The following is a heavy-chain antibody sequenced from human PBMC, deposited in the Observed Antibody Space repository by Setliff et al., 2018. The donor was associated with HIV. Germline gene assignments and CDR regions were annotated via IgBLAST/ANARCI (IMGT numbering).Heavy chain of an antibody. CDR2: ISSSSSYI. J-gene: IGHJ4*01. Sequence: GGSLRLSCGASGFIFSDSWLDCVRQAPGKGLEWVSSISSSSSYIYYADSVKGRFTISRDNANNSLYMQMNSLRAEDTAVYYCEKSPPEYDILTGWPDYFDYWGQGTLVTVSS. V-gene: IGHV3-21*01. CDR3: EKSPPEYDILTGWPDYFDY. CDR1: GFIFSDSW. D-gene: IGHD3-9*01.